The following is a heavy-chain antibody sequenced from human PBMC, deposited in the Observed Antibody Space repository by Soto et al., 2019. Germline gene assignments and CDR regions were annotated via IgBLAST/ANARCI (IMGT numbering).Heavy chain of an antibody. CDR1: GYSFTSYW. CDR2: IYPGDSDT. J-gene: IGHJ6*03. V-gene: IGHV5-51*01. D-gene: IGHD4-4*01. CDR3: ARHREFYSNYYYYYMDV. Sequence: GESLKISCKGSGYSFTSYWIGWVRQMPGKGLEWMGIIYPGDSDTRYSPSFQGQVTISADKSISTAYLQWSSLKASDTAMYYCARHREFYSNYYYYYMDVWGKGTTVTVSS.